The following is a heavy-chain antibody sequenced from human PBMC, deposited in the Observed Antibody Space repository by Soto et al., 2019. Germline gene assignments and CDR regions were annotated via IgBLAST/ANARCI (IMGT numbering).Heavy chain of an antibody. CDR3: AQRISAPLRYFDN. CDR2: INYSGITL. V-gene: IGHV3-23*05. Sequence: DVQLSESGGGLVLPGGSLRLSCAASGFNFRTYAMIWARQAPGKGLEWVSTINYSGITLYYADSVRGRFTISRDNSRDSLYLQMDSLRPEDTGFYFCAQRISAPLRYFDNWGQGTLVTVSS. CDR1: GFNFRTYA. J-gene: IGHJ4*02.